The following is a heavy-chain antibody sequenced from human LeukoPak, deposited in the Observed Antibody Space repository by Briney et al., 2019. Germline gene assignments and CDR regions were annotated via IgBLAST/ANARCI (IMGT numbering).Heavy chain of an antibody. CDR1: GGSISSGGYS. J-gene: IGHJ3*02. V-gene: IGHV4-30-2*01. CDR3: ARTAAGKHDAFDI. Sequence: SQTLSLTCAVPGGSISSGGYSWSWIRQPPGTGLEWIGYIYHSGSTYYNPSLKSRVTISVDRSKNQFSLKLSSVTAADTAVYYCARTAAGKHDAFDIWGQGTMVTVSS. D-gene: IGHD6-13*01. CDR2: IYHSGST.